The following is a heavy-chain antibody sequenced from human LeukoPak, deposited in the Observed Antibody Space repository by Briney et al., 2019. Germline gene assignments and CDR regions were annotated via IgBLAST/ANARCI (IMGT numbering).Heavy chain of an antibody. J-gene: IGHJ4*02. CDR2: ISYDGSNK. CDR3: AKAVVNDSSGYYLSDY. CDR1: GFTFSSYG. D-gene: IGHD3-22*01. V-gene: IGHV3-30*18. Sequence: PGRSLRLSCAASGFTFSSYGMHWVRQAPGKGLEWVAVISYDGSNKYYADSVKGRFTISRDNSKNTLYLQMNSLRAEDTAVYYCAKAVVNDSSGYYLSDYWGQGTQVTVSS.